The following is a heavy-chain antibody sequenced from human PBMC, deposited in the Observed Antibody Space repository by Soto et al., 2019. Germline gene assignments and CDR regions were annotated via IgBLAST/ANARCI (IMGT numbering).Heavy chain of an antibody. CDR2: IWYDGNNK. D-gene: IGHD1-20*01. CDR3: ATEYNWTVAFAF. V-gene: IGHV3-33*01. CDR1: GFTFSSHG. J-gene: IGHJ4*02. Sequence: PGASLRLSSAASGFTFSSHGMHWVRQTPGKGLEWVAHIWYDGNNKYYGDSVKGRFTISRDNSKNTLYLQMNSLRAEDTAVYYCATEYNWTVAFAFWGRGT.